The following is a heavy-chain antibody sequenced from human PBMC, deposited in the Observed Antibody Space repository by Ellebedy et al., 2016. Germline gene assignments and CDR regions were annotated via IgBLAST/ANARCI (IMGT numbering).Heavy chain of an antibody. CDR2: ISWDSAVI. Sequence: GGSLRLSXAGSGFTFNDYALHWVRQAPGKGLEWVSGISWDSAVIGYGGSVKGRFTISKDSAKNYLYLQMNSLRPEDTAFYYCAKGTMDYFHHWGQGTLVTVSS. D-gene: IGHD4/OR15-4a*01. V-gene: IGHV3-9*01. CDR3: AKGTMDYFHH. CDR1: GFTFNDYA. J-gene: IGHJ4*02.